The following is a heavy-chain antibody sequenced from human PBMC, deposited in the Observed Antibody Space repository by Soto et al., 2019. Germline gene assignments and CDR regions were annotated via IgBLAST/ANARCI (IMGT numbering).Heavy chain of an antibody. Sequence: PWGSLILSCAASGFTFISYGMHWVRQAPGKGLLSLAVIWYDGSNKYYADSVKGRFTISRDNSKNTLYLQMNSLRAEDTAVYYCARGFKDIVVVPAAMGNWFDPWGQGTLVTVSS. V-gene: IGHV3-33*01. J-gene: IGHJ5*02. CDR3: ARGFKDIVVVPAAMGNWFDP. D-gene: IGHD2-2*01. CDR2: IWYDGSNK. CDR1: GFTFISYG.